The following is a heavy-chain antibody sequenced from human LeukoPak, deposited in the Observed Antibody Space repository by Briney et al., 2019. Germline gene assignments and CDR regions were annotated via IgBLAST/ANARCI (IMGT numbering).Heavy chain of an antibody. D-gene: IGHD6-19*01. CDR3: AKGRPTVAAGSEY. Sequence: GGSLRLSCAASGFTFSSYGMHWVRQAPGKGLEWVAVIWYDGSNKYYADSVKGRFTISRDNSKNTLYLQMNSLRAEDTAVYYCAKGRPTVAAGSEYWGQGTLVSVSS. J-gene: IGHJ4*02. CDR2: IWYDGSNK. CDR1: GFTFSSYG. V-gene: IGHV3-33*06.